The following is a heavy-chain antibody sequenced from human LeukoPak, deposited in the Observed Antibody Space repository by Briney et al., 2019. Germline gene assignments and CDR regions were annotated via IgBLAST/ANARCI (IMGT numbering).Heavy chain of an antibody. V-gene: IGHV1-18*01. CDR1: GYTFTSYG. D-gene: IGHD3-22*01. CDR3: ARARYYYDSSVDDAFDI. J-gene: IGHJ3*02. Sequence: ASVKVSCKASGYTFTSYGISWVRQAPGQGLEWMGWNSAYKGNTNYAQKFQGRVTMTTDTSTSTAYMELRSLRSDDTAVYYCARARYYYDSSVDDAFDIWGQGRMVTVSS. CDR2: NSAYKGNT.